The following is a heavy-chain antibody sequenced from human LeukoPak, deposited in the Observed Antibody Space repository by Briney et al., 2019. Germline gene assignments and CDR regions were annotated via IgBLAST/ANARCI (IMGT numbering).Heavy chain of an antibody. CDR3: AKDGRDRLFGGNLFDP. CDR2: IIPIFGTA. Sequence: SVKVSCKASGGTFSSYAISWVRQAPGQGLEWMGGIIPIFGTANYAQKFQGRVTITADESTSTAYMELSSLRSEDTAAYYCAKDGRDRLFGGNLFDPLGQGTLVTVFS. J-gene: IGHJ5*02. CDR1: GGTFSSYA. V-gene: IGHV1-69*01. D-gene: IGHD3-3*01.